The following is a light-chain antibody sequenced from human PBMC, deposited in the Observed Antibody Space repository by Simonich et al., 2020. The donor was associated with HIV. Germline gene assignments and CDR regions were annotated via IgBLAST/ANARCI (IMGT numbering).Light chain of an antibody. CDR3: HQYYSIPT. J-gene: IGKJ1*01. CDR2: WAS. V-gene: IGKV4-1*01. Sequence: DIVMTQSPDSLAVSLGERATINCKASQSVLHSSNNKNNLAWYQPKPGQPPKLLIYWASTRESGVPDRFSGSGSGTNFTLTISSLQAEDVAVYYCHQYYSIPTFGQGTKAEVK. CDR1: QSVLHSSNNKNN.